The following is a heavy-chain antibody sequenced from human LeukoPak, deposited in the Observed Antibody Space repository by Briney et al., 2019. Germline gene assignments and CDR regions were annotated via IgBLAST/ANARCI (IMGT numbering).Heavy chain of an antibody. CDR1: GYSFTSYW. J-gene: IGHJ4*02. CDR2: IYPGDSDT. D-gene: IGHD2-2*01. V-gene: IGHV5-51*01. CDR3: ARPGYCTSTTCQGLDY. Sequence: GESLKISCKGSGYSFTSYWIGWVRQMPGKGLEWMGIIYPGDSDTRYSPSFQGQVTISADKSISTAYLQWSSLKASDTAIYYCARPGYCTSTTCQGLDYWGQGTLVTVSS.